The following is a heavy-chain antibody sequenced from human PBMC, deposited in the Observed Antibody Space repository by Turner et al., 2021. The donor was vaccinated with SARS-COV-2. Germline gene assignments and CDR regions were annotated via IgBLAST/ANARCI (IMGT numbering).Heavy chain of an antibody. D-gene: IGHD3-3*01. CDR2: INPNSGGT. CDR1: GYTFSGYY. Sequence: QVQLVQSGAEVKKPGASVQVSCRASGYTFSGYYMHWVRQAPGQGLEWMGWINPNSGGTNYAQKFQGRVTMTSDTSISTAYMELSRLRSDDTAVYYCARGPRGYDFWSGYPNCFDPWGQGTLVTVSS. V-gene: IGHV1-2*02. CDR3: ARGPRGYDFWSGYPNCFDP. J-gene: IGHJ5*02.